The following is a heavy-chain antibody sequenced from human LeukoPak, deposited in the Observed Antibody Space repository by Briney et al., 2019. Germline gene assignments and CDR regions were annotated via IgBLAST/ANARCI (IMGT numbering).Heavy chain of an antibody. Sequence: WASVKVSCKASGYTFSTYPMNWVRQAPGQGLEWMGWINTNTGNPTYAQGFTGRFVFSLDTSVSTAYLQISSLKAEDTAVYYCARDLGTYGYYFDYWGQGTLVTVSS. J-gene: IGHJ4*02. V-gene: IGHV7-4-1*02. D-gene: IGHD3-10*01. CDR2: INTNTGNP. CDR1: GYTFSTYP. CDR3: ARDLGTYGYYFDY.